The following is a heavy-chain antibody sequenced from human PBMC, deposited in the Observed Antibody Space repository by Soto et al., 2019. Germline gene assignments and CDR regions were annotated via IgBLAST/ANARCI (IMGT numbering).Heavy chain of an antibody. D-gene: IGHD1-26*01. CDR1: GGSISTYY. Sequence: QVQLQESGPGLVKPSETLSLTCTVSGGSISTYYWSWIRQPAGKGLEWIGRIYTSGSTNSNPSLKSRVTMSVDTSKNQFSLRLSSVSAADTVVYYCARCGVGAPYFHYWGQGTLVTVSS. V-gene: IGHV4-4*07. CDR3: ARCGVGAPYFHY. J-gene: IGHJ4*02. CDR2: IYTSGST.